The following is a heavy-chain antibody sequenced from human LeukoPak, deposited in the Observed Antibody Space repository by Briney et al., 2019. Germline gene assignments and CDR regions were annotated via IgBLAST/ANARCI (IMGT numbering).Heavy chain of an antibody. CDR3: ARRSVADGTVY. V-gene: IGHV4-30-4*08. CDR1: GGSISFGDYY. J-gene: IGHJ4*02. D-gene: IGHD6-13*01. Sequence: PSETLSLTCTVSGGSISFGDYYWSWMRQPPGQGLEWVGYMSYSGRTYYNQSLKSRVTISGDTSENQFSLKLSSVSAADTAVYFCARRSVADGTVYWGRGTLVIVSS. CDR2: MSYSGRT.